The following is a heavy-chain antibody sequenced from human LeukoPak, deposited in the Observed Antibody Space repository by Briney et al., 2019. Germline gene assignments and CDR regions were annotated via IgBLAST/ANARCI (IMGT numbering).Heavy chain of an antibody. J-gene: IGHJ4*02. CDR2: IKQDGSEK. CDR1: GFTFRSYW. V-gene: IGHV3-7*01. CDR3: ATTLNIATAAYF. D-gene: IGHD6-13*01. Sequence: GGSLRLSCAASGFTFRSYWMSWVRQAPGKGLEWVANIKQDGSEKYYVDSVKGRFTISRDNARNSLYLQMNSLRAEDTAVYYCATTLNIATAAYFWGQGTLVTVSS.